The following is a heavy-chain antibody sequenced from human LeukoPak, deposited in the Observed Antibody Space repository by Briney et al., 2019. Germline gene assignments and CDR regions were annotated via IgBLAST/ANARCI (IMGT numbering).Heavy chain of an antibody. CDR1: GFTVSSNY. CDR2: IYSGGST. J-gene: IGHJ3*02. V-gene: IGHV3-66*01. Sequence: GGSLRLSCAAYGFTVSSNYMRWVRQAPGKGLEWVSVIYSGGSTYYADSVKGRFTISRDNSKNTVYLQMNSVRAEDTAVYYCARDRPKEAFDIWGQGTMVTVSS. CDR3: ARDRPKEAFDI.